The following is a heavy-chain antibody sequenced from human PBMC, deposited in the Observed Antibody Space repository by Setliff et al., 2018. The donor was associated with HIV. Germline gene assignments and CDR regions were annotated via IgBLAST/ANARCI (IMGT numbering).Heavy chain of an antibody. Sequence: SETLSLTCTVSGGSINSFYWSWIRQPAGKGLEWIGDIDYRGSTNYNPSLQSRVIISVDTSKNQFSLELTSVTAADTAVYFCARLKSASGYFGFDSWGQGTLVTVS. CDR2: IDYRGST. D-gene: IGHD5-12*01. CDR1: GGSINSFY. J-gene: IGHJ4*02. CDR3: ARLKSASGYFGFDS. V-gene: IGHV4-59*08.